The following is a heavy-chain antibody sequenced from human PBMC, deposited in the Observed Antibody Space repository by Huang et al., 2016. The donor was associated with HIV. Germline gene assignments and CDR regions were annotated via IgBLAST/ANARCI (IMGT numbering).Heavy chain of an antibody. Sequence: QLQLQESGPGQVKPSETLSLTCTVSGGSIDNRNSYWGWIRQPPGKGLEWIGNIYYSGTTYYNPSLKSRVTISGDTSNNQFSLRLDAVTAADTAVYYCARRWDYDFWSGSSYGSWGQGTLVTVSS. J-gene: IGHJ5*02. CDR3: ARRWDYDFWSGSSYGS. CDR1: GGSIDNRNSY. CDR2: IYYSGTT. V-gene: IGHV4-39*01. D-gene: IGHD3-3*01.